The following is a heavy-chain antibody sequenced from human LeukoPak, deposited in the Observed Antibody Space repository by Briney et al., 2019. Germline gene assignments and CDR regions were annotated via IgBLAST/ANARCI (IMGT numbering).Heavy chain of an antibody. CDR2: IIPIVGKT. Sequence: SVKVSCKASGGTFSSYGISWVRQAPGQGLEWMGRIIPIVGKTNYAQKFHGRVTITADKSTTTAYMALSRLRSADTAVYYCATAAWSMVRGAIITGYFDYWGQGTLVPVSS. J-gene: IGHJ4*02. CDR1: GGTFSSYG. V-gene: IGHV1-69*04. D-gene: IGHD3-10*01. CDR3: ATAAWSMVRGAIITGYFDY.